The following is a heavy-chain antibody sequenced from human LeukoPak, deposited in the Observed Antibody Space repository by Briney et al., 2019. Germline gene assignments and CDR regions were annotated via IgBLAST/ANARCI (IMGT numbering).Heavy chain of an antibody. CDR3: AKDLWFGELMMSPFDY. J-gene: IGHJ4*02. V-gene: IGHV3-23*01. CDR2: ISGSGGST. CDR1: GFTFSSYA. Sequence: GGSLRLSCAASGFTFSSYAMSWVRQAPGKGLEWVSAISGSGGSTYYADSVKGRFTISRDNSKNTLYLQMNSLRAEDTAVYYCAKDLWFGELMMSPFDYWGRGTLVTVSS. D-gene: IGHD3-10*01.